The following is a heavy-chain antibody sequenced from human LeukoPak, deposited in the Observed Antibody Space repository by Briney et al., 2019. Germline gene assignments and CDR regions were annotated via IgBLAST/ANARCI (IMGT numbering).Heavy chain of an antibody. CDR1: GYTFTSRN. V-gene: IGHV1-46*01. CDR2: INPSTGST. CDR3: ARETAAGYNWFDP. D-gene: IGHD6-25*01. Sequence: ASVRVSCKASGYTFTSRNMHWVRQAPGQGLEWMGIINPSTGSTTYAQKFQDRVTMTRDTPTRTVSMDLSSLRPEDTAVYYCARETAAGYNWFDPWGQGTLVTVSS. J-gene: IGHJ5*02.